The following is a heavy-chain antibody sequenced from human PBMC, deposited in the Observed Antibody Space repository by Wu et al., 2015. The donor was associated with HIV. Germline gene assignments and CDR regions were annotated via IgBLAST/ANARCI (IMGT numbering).Heavy chain of an antibody. CDR2: INPSGGST. CDR3: ARAYGSGRLLYRSDYYYYGMDV. D-gene: IGHD3-10*01. J-gene: IGHJ6*04. V-gene: IGHV1-46*01. Sequence: QVQLVQSGAEVKKPGASVKVSCKASGYTFTSYYMHWVRQAPGQGLEWMGIINPSGGSTSYAQKFQGRVTMTRDTSTSTVYMELSSLRSEDTAVYYCARAYGSGRLLYRSDYYYYGMDVWAEGTDGHRLL. CDR1: GYTFTSYY.